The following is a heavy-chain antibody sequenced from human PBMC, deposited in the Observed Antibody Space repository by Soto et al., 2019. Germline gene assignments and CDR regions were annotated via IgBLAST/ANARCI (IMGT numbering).Heavy chain of an antibody. J-gene: IGHJ4*02. CDR2: FSHSENT. CDR3: ARGMDSSKTGY. CDR1: GGSISDYY. V-gene: IGHV4-34*01. D-gene: IGHD5-18*01. Sequence: QVQLQQCGAGLLKPSEILSLTCAVYGGSISDYYWSWIRQTPGKGLEWSVEFSHSENTNYNPSLKSRVTISVDTSKIQCSRTLGSVTAEGTAVYYCARGMDSSKTGYWGQGTLVTVSS.